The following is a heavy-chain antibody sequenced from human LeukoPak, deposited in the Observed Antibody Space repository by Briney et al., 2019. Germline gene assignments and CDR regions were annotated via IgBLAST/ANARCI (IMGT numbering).Heavy chain of an antibody. V-gene: IGHV4-61*01. CDR3: TRGGGWLIDF. D-gene: IGHD5-24*01. CDR1: GDSVASSGSYW. J-gene: IGHJ4*02. Sequence: PSETLSLTCDVSGDSVASSGSYWSGWFRQPPGKGLEWIGYVHSRGSTKYKSSLGSRVTISMDTSRNQFSLKLSSVTAADTAVYFCTRGGGWLIDFWGRGTLVTVSS. CDR2: VHSRGST.